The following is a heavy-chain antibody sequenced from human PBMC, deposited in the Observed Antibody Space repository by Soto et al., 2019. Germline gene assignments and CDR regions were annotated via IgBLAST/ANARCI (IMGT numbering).Heavy chain of an antibody. D-gene: IGHD3-3*01. J-gene: IGHJ6*02. CDR3: ARDMTIFGVAPGGSMAV. Sequence: QLQLQEYGSGLVKPSQTLSLTCAVSNGSITTFAYPWSWIRQPPGRGLEWIGSIYHSGSTSYIPSLKSRPTMSINKSKIHFSLKLSSMPAADTAVYAWARDMTIFGVAPGGSMAVWGQGTTVTVAS. CDR1: NGSITTFAYP. CDR2: IYHSGST. V-gene: IGHV4-30-2*01.